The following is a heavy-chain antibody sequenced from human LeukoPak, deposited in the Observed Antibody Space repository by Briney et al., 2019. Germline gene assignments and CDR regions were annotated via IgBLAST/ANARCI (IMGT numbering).Heavy chain of an antibody. Sequence: GGSLRLSCAASGFTFSNYALTWVRQAPGRGLEWVSSISGVNTYYADSVKGRFSISRDNYKNTLYLQMSSLRAEDAAVYYCARDPNGNYVGAFDFQRWGQGTLVTVSS. CDR3: ARDPNGNYVGAFDFQR. V-gene: IGHV3-23*01. CDR1: GFTFSNYA. D-gene: IGHD3-10*02. J-gene: IGHJ1*01. CDR2: ISGVNT.